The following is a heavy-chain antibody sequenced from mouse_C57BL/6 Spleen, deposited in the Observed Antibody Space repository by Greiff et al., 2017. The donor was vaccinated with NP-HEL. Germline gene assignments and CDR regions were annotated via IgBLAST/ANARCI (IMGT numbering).Heavy chain of an antibody. CDR1: GFTFSDYG. J-gene: IGHJ3*01. D-gene: IGHD2-4*01. CDR2: ISSGSSTI. Sequence: EVHLVESGGGLVKPGGSLKLSCAASGFTFSDYGMHWVRQAPEKGLEWVAYISSGSSTIYYADTVKGRFTISRDNAKNTLYLQMTSLRSEDTAMYYCARGDDYDPWFAYWGQGTLVTVSA. CDR3: ARGDDYDPWFAY. V-gene: IGHV5-17*01.